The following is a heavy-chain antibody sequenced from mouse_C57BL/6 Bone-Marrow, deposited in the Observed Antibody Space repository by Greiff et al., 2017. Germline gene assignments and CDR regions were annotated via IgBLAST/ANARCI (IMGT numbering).Heavy chain of an antibody. Sequence: QVQLQQSGAELARPGASVKLSCKASGYTFTSYGISWVKQRTGQGLEWIGEIYPRSGNTYYNEKFKGKATLTADKSSSTAYMELRSLTSEDSAVYFCASYGDDVDYWGKGTTLTVSS. V-gene: IGHV1-81*01. CDR3: ASYGDDVDY. J-gene: IGHJ2*01. CDR2: IYPRSGNT. D-gene: IGHD2-2*01. CDR1: GYTFTSYG.